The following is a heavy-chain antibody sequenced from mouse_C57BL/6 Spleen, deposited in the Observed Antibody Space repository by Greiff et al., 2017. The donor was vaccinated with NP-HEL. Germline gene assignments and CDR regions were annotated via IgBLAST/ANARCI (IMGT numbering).Heavy chain of an antibody. CDR2: IYPGDGDT. CDR3: ARYDYDHYYAMGY. V-gene: IGHV1-80*01. J-gene: IGHJ4*01. Sequence: VMLVESGAELVKPGASVKISCKASGYAFSSYWMNWVKQRPGKGLEWIGQIYPGDGDTNYNGKFKGKATLTADKSSSTAYMQLSSLTSEDSAVYFCARYDYDHYYAMGYWGQGTSVTVSS. CDR1: GYAFSSYW. D-gene: IGHD2-4*01.